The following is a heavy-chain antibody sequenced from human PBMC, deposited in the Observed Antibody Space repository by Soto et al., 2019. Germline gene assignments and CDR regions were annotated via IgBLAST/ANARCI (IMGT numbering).Heavy chain of an antibody. J-gene: IGHJ6*02. CDR1: GFTFTNSA. CDR3: AADFYDSAARDV. CDR2: IVVGSGNT. V-gene: IGHV1-58*01. D-gene: IGHD3-22*01. Sequence: SVKVCCKASGFTFTNSAVQWMRQALGQRLEWIGWIVVGSGNTNYAQRFQERVTITRDMSTSTAYMELSSLRSEDTAVYYCAADFYDSAARDVWGQGTTVTVSS.